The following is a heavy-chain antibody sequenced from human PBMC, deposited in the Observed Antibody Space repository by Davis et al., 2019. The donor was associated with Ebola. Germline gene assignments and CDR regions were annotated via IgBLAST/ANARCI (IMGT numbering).Heavy chain of an antibody. Sequence: ASVKVSCKTSGYSFTTYGIMWVRQAPGQGLEWMGWIAAYNGYTNYVQNFQGRVTMTIDPSASTAYMELRSLTAEDTAVYYCARQYSTVWYHFDYFDYWGQGIMVTVSS. J-gene: IGHJ4*02. CDR2: IAAYNGYT. D-gene: IGHD6-19*01. CDR3: ARQYSTVWYHFDYFDY. V-gene: IGHV1-18*01. CDR1: GYSFTTYG.